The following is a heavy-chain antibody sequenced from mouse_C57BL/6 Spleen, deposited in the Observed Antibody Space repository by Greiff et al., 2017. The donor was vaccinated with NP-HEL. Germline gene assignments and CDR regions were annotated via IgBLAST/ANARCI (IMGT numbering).Heavy chain of an antibody. D-gene: IGHD1-1*01. V-gene: IGHV4-1*01. CDR1: GIAFSRYW. Sequence: EASGIAFSRYWMSWVRRAPGKGLEWIGEINPDSSTINYAPSLKDKFIISRDNAKNTLYLQMSKVRSEDTALYYCARSGGSSLYWYFDVWGTGTTVTVSS. J-gene: IGHJ1*03. CDR2: INPDSSTI. CDR3: ARSGGSSLYWYFDV.